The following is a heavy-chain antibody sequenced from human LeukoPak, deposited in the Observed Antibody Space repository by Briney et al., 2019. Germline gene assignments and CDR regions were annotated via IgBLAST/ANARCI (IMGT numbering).Heavy chain of an antibody. J-gene: IGHJ6*03. CDR1: GGSFSGYY. CDR2: INLSGST. V-gene: IGHV4-34*01. Sequence: PSETLSLTCAVYGGSFSGYYWSRVRQPPGKGLEWIGEINLSGSTNYNPSLKSRVTISVDTSKNQFSLKLSSVTAADTAVYYCARSQRRSTIRYYYYYMDVWGKGTTVTVSS. D-gene: IGHD6-25*01. CDR3: ARSQRRSTIRYYYYYMDV.